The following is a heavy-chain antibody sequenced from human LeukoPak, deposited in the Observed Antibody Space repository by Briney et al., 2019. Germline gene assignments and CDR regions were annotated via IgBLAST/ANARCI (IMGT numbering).Heavy chain of an antibody. Sequence: PSETLSLTCAVYGGSFSGYCWSWIRQPPGKGLEWIGEINHSGSTNYNPSLKSRVTISVDTSKNQFSLKLSSVTAADTAVYYCARGPPDIGYCSSTSCYRPNDYWGQGTLVTVSS. V-gene: IGHV4-34*01. CDR3: ARGPPDIGYCSSTSCYRPNDY. D-gene: IGHD2-2*02. CDR1: GGSFSGYC. CDR2: INHSGST. J-gene: IGHJ4*02.